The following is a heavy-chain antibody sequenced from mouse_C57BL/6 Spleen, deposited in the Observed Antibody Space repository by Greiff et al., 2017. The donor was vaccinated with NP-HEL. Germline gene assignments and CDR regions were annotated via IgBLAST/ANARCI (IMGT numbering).Heavy chain of an antibody. V-gene: IGHV1-15*01. CDR3: THVITTVVAGDY. CDR1: GYTFTDYE. CDR2: IDPETGGT. Sequence: QVQLQQSGAELVRPGASVTLSCKASGYTFTDYEMHWVKQTPVHGLEWIGAIDPETGGTAYNQKFKGKAILTADKSSSTAYMELRSLTSEDSAVYYCTHVITTVVAGDYWGQGTTLTVSS. J-gene: IGHJ2*01. D-gene: IGHD1-1*01.